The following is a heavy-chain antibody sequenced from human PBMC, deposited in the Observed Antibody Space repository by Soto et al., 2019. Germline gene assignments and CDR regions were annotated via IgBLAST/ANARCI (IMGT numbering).Heavy chain of an antibody. CDR1: GFTFGSYA. CDR3: AGVEDEGGSFYD. V-gene: IGHV3-30*01. CDR2: ISYDGFNR. D-gene: IGHD1-26*01. Sequence: QVHLVESGGGVVQPGRSLRLSCAASGFTFGSYAMHWVRQAPGGALEWGAVISYDGFNRYYAESVKGRFTIPRDNSKNTLYLQMDNLKPDDAAVYFCAGVEDEGGSFYDWGQGTLVTVSS. J-gene: IGHJ4*02.